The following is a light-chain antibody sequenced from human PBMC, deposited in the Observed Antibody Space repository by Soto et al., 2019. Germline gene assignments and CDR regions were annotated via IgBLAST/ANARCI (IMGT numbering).Light chain of an antibody. J-gene: IGLJ7*01. CDR1: SSDVGAYNY. CDR3: SSYTSIVTLI. V-gene: IGLV2-14*01. Sequence: QSVLTQPASVSGSPGQSITISCTGTSSDVGAYNYVSWYQQHPGKAPKLIIYEVSNRPSGVSHRFSGSKSGNTASLTISGLQAEDEADYYCSSYTSIVTLIFGGGTQLTVL. CDR2: EVS.